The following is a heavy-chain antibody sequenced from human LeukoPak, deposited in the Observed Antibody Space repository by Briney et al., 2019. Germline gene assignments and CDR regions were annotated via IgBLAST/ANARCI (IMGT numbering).Heavy chain of an antibody. CDR1: EFTVSSNY. CDR2: IYSGGST. J-gene: IGHJ4*02. Sequence: GSLRLSCAASEFTVSSNYMNWVRQAPGKGLEWVSIIYSGGSTYYADSVKGRFTISRDNSKNTLYLQMNSLRAEDTAVYYCVGSGWYGYFDYWGQGTLVTVSS. V-gene: IGHV3-53*01. D-gene: IGHD6-19*01. CDR3: VGSGWYGYFDY.